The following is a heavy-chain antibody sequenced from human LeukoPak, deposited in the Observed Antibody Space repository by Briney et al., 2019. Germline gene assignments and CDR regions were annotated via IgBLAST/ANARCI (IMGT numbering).Heavy chain of an antibody. D-gene: IGHD6-13*01. J-gene: IGHJ4*02. CDR3: ARPTFPQQIQPFDY. Sequence: PSETLSLTCTVSGGSISLYYWSWIRQPPGKGLEWIGYIYNSGTTSYNPSLKSRVTISVDTSKNQFSLKLSSVTAADTAVYFCARPTFPQQIQPFDYWGQGILVTVSS. CDR1: GGSISLYY. V-gene: IGHV4-59*08. CDR2: IYNSGTT.